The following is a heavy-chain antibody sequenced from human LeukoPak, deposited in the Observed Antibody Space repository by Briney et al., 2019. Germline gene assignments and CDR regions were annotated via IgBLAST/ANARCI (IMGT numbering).Heavy chain of an antibody. D-gene: IGHD2-15*01. CDR3: AREYCSDVSCHDNWFDP. CDR1: DGSFSSYY. J-gene: IGHJ5*02. Sequence: SETLSLTCAVYDGSFSSYYWTWIRQSPGKGLEWIGEINHSGSTNFNPSLRSRVTISLDTSKNQFSLRLSSVTAADTAVYYCAREYCSDVSCHDNWFDPWGRGTLVIVSS. V-gene: IGHV4-34*01. CDR2: INHSGST.